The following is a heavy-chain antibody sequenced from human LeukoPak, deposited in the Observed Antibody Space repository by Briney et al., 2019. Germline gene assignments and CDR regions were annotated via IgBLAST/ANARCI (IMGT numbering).Heavy chain of an antibody. V-gene: IGHV3-74*01. CDR2: INSDGSST. D-gene: IGHD5-24*01. Sequence: GGSLRLSCAASGFTFSSYWMHGVRQAPGKGLVWVSRINSDGSSTSYADSVKGRFTISRDNAKNTLYLQTNSLRAEDTAVYYCARGDGYNFNWFDPWGQGTLVTVSS. CDR1: GFTFSSYW. J-gene: IGHJ5*02. CDR3: ARGDGYNFNWFDP.